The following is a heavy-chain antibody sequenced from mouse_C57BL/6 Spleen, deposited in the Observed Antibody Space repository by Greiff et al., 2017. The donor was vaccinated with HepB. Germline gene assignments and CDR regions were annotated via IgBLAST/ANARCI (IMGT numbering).Heavy chain of an antibody. D-gene: IGHD1-1*01. J-gene: IGHJ2*01. V-gene: IGHV2-2*01. CDR1: GFSLTSYG. CDR3: ARTRDYYLYFDY. CDR2: IWSGGST. Sequence: VQLVESGPGLVQPSQSLSITCTVSGFSLTSYGVHWVRQSPGKGLEWLGVIWSGGSTDYNAAFISRLSISKDNSKSQVFFKMNSLQADDTAIYYCARTRDYYLYFDYWGQGTTLTVSS.